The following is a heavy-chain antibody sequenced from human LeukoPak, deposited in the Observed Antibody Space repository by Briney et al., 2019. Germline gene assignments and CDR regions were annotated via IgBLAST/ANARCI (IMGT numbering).Heavy chain of an antibody. CDR1: GFTFSGSA. V-gene: IGHV3-73*01. J-gene: IGHJ4*02. CDR2: IRSKVNSYAT. Sequence: GGSLRLSCATSGFTFSGSAIHWVRQASGKGLEWVGRIRSKVNSYATTDVASVRGRFSISRDDSKNTAYLQMNSLKTEDTAVYYCTRPSYDSSVSGVVYWGQGTLVTVSS. D-gene: IGHD3-22*01. CDR3: TRPSYDSSVSGVVY.